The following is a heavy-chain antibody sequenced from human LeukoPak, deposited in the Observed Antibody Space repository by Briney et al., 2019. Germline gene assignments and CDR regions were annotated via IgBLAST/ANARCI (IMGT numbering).Heavy chain of an antibody. D-gene: IGHD6-19*01. CDR1: GFTFSNYA. J-gene: IGHJ4*02. CDR2: ISGSGGST. Sequence: PGGSLRLSCAASGFTFSNYAMSWVRQAPGKGLEWVSAISGSGGSTNSADSVKGRFTISRDNSKNKLYLQMNSLRAEDPAVYYCAKDPSGWYDHYFEYWGRGTLVTVSS. V-gene: IGHV3-23*01. CDR3: AKDPSGWYDHYFEY.